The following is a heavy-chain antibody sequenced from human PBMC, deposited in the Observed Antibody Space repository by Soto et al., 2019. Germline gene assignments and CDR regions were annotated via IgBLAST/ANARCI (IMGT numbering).Heavy chain of an antibody. V-gene: IGHV4-4*02. CDR1: GVSISSSNW. Sequence: QVQLQESGPGLVKPSGTLSLTCAVSGVSISSSNWWSWVRQSPGKGLEWIGEIYHSGSTNYNPSLKSRVTISVDKSKNQCSLRLSSVTDADTAVYYCATYYDSSGYRFDYWGQGTLVTVSS. CDR2: IYHSGST. CDR3: ATYYDSSGYRFDY. D-gene: IGHD3-22*01. J-gene: IGHJ4*02.